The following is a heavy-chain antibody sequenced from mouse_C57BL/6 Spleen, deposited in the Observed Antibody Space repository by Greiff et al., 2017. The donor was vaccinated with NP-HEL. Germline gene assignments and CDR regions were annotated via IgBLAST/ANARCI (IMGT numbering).Heavy chain of an antibody. D-gene: IGHD3-3*01. CDR1: GYTFTSYW. Sequence: QVQLQQSGAELVMPGASVKLSCKASGYTFTSYWMHWVKQRPGQGLEWIGEIDPSDSYTNYNQKFKGKSTLTVDKSSSTAYMQLSSLTSEDSAVYYCARRGDSPFDYWGQGTTLTVSS. V-gene: IGHV1-69*01. J-gene: IGHJ2*01. CDR3: ARRGDSPFDY. CDR2: IDPSDSYT.